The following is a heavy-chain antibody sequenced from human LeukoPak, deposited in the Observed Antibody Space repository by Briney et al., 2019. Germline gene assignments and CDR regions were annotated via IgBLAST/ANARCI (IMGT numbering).Heavy chain of an antibody. Sequence: SETLSLTCTVSGGSLSYYYWSWIRQPPGKGLEWIGYIYYNGSTNFNPSLKSRVTISLDTSKSQFSLKLSSVTAADTAVYYCARLGYCSGDNCYEETIDYCGQGTLVTVFS. CDR3: ARLGYCSGDNCYEETIDY. V-gene: IGHV4-59*08. CDR2: IYYNGST. CDR1: GGSLSYYY. D-gene: IGHD2-15*01. J-gene: IGHJ4*02.